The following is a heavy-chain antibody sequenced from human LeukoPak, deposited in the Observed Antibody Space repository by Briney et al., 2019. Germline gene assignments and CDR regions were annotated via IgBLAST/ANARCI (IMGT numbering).Heavy chain of an antibody. CDR1: GFPLRNYA. V-gene: IGHV3-53*01. Sequence: GGSLRLSCAASGFPLRNYAMSWVRQAPGKGLEWVSVSYRGGGTYVADSVKGRFTVSRDDSKNTLYLQMNGLRAEDTALYYCARPWDDDSGFYISWGQGSLVTVSS. CDR2: SYRGGGT. J-gene: IGHJ5*02. D-gene: IGHD6-19*01. CDR3: ARPWDDDSGFYIS.